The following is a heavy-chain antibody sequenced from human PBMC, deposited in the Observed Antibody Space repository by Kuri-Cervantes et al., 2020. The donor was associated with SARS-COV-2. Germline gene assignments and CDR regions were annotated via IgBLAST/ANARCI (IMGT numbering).Heavy chain of an antibody. J-gene: IGHJ5*02. V-gene: IGHV4-39*01. D-gene: IGHD2-2*01. CDR2: IYHSGST. CDR3: ARHGIVVVPAAKGDDWFDP. CDR1: GGSLSSGDYY. Sequence: SETLSLTCTVSGGSLSSGDYYWTWVRQPPGKGLEWIGSIYHSGSTYYNPSLKSRVTISVDTSKNQFSLKLSSVTAADTAVYYCARHGIVVVPAAKGDDWFDPWGQGTLVTVSS.